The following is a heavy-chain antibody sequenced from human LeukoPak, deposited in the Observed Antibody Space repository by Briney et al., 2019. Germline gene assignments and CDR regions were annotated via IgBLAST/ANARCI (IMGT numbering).Heavy chain of an antibody. V-gene: IGHV1-69*01. CDR1: EGTFISYA. D-gene: IGHD4-17*01. CDR2: IIPIFGTA. CDR3: ARTTVTTESGFGY. Sequence: ASVKVSCKASEGTFISYAISWVRQAPGQGLEWMGGIIPIFGTANYAQKFQGRVTITADESTSTAYMELSSLRSEDTAVYYCARTTVTTESGFGYWGQGTLVTVSS. J-gene: IGHJ4*02.